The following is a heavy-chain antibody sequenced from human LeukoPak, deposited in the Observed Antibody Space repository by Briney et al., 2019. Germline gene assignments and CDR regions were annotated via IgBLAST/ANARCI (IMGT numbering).Heavy chain of an antibody. CDR2: IWYDGSNK. J-gene: IGHJ4*02. CDR1: GFTFSTYG. D-gene: IGHD6-19*01. CDR3: ARVYDYNSAWFYFDY. V-gene: IGHV3-33*01. Sequence: GGSLRLSCAASGFTFSTYGMHWVRQAPGKGLEWVAVIWYDGSNKFYADSVRGRFTISRDNSKNTLYLQMDSLRAEDTAVYFCARVYDYNSAWFYFDYWGQGTLVTVSS.